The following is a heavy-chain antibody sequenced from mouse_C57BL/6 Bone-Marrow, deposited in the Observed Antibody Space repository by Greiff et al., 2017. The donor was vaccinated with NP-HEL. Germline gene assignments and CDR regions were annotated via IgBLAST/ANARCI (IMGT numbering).Heavy chain of an antibody. CDR2: IDPSDSYT. Sequence: QVQLQQPGAELVRPGTSVKLSCKASGYTFTSYWMHWVKQRPGQGLEWIGVIDPSDSYTNYNQKFKGKATLTVDTSSSTAYMQLSSLTSEDSAVYYCARSAVYYFDYWGKGTTLTVSS. CDR1: GYTFTSYW. CDR3: ARSAVYYFDY. J-gene: IGHJ2*01. V-gene: IGHV1-59*01. D-gene: IGHD3-3*01.